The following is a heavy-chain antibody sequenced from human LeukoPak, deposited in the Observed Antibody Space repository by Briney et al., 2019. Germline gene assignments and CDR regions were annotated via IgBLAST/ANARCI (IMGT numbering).Heavy chain of an antibody. CDR2: ISANGDTT. D-gene: IGHD3-22*01. CDR1: GFTFSNYA. CDR3: VKDFWPARDGGGYYSPFEY. J-gene: IGHJ4*02. V-gene: IGHV3-23*01. Sequence: KPGGSLRLSCAASGFTFSNYAMNWVRQAPGKGLEWVSGISANGDTTYYVDSVRGRFTISRDNSKNSVFLQMISLRDADTAVYYCVKDFWPARDGGGYYSPFEYWGEGTLVTVSS.